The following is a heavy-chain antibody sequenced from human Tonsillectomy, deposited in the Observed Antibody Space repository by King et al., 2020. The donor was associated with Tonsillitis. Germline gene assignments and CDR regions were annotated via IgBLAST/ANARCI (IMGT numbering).Heavy chain of an antibody. D-gene: IGHD1-26*01. V-gene: IGHV3-23*04. CDR1: GFAFSSYA. J-gene: IGHJ6*02. Sequence: VQLVESGGAWVQPGGSLRLSCAASGFAFSSYAMSWVRQAPGKGPEWVAAITESGSKTYYADSLEGRLTMSRDNSKNTLYLQTNSLRAEDTAIYYCARGSWGVGPYYGMDVWGRGTTVTVSS. CDR2: ITESGSKT. CDR3: ARGSWGVGPYYGMDV.